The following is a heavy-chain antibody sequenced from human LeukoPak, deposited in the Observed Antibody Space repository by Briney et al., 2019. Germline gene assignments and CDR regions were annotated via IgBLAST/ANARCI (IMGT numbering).Heavy chain of an antibody. V-gene: IGHV1-46*01. CDR1: GYTFTSYH. Sequence: ASVKVSCKASGYTFTSYHMHWVRQAPGQGLEWMGIINPSGGSTSYAQKFQGRVTMTRDTSTSTVYMELSSLRSEDTAVYYCASGEYCSSTSCSPRIDAFDIWGQGTMVTVSS. CDR3: ASGEYCSSTSCSPRIDAFDI. J-gene: IGHJ3*02. D-gene: IGHD2-2*01. CDR2: INPSGGST.